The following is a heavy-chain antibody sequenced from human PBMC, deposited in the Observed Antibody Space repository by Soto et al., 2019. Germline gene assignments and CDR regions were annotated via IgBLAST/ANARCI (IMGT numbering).Heavy chain of an antibody. D-gene: IGHD4-17*01. CDR1: GASISSSNW. CDR3: ARGVRYGDYVY. V-gene: IGHV4-4*02. J-gene: IGHJ4*02. Sequence: SETLSLTCAVSGASISSSNWWTWVRQPPGKGLEWIGEIYHGGGTNYNPSLKSRVTISVDKSKNQFSLHLSSVIAADTAVYFCARGVRYGDYVYWGQGTLVTVSS. CDR2: IYHGGGT.